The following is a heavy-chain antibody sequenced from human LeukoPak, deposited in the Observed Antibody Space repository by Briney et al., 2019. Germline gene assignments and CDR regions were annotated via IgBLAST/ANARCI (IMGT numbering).Heavy chain of an antibody. V-gene: IGHV1-18*01. J-gene: IGHJ6*02. Sequence: ASVKVSCKASGYTFTSYGISWVRQAPGQGLEWMGWISAYNGNTNYAQKLQGRVTMTTDTSTSTAYMELRSLRSDDTAVYYCARDDFHYYDSSGDYYGMDVWGQGTTVTVSS. D-gene: IGHD3-22*01. CDR2: ISAYNGNT. CDR1: GYTFTSYG. CDR3: ARDDFHYYDSSGDYYGMDV.